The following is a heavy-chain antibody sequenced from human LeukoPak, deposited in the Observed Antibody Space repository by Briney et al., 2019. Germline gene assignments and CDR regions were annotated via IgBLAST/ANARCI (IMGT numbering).Heavy chain of an antibody. V-gene: IGHV3-33*06. J-gene: IGHJ4*02. Sequence: QTGGSLRLSCAASGFTFSGYGMHWVRQAPDKGLEWVAVIWYDGNNKYYADSVKGRFTISRDNSKNTLYLQMNSLRAEDTAVYYCAKDWGYTTMVSYYFDYWGQGALVTVSS. CDR1: GFTFSGYG. CDR3: AKDWGYTTMVSYYFDY. CDR2: IWYDGNNK. D-gene: IGHD5-18*01.